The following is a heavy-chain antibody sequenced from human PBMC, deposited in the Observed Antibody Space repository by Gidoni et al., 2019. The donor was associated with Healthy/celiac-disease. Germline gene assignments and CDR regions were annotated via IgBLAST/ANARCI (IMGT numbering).Heavy chain of an antibody. CDR3: ARGLIGDSSPLGYLYYYYYYMDV. V-gene: IGHV1-8*01. Sequence: QVQLVQSGAEVKKPGASVKVSCKASGYTFPSYDINWVRRDTGQGLGWMGWMNPNSGNTGYAQKFQGRVTMTRNTSISTAYMELSSLRSEDTAVYYCARGLIGDSSPLGYLYYYYYYMDVWGKGTTVTVSS. CDR2: MNPNSGNT. J-gene: IGHJ6*03. CDR1: GYTFPSYD. D-gene: IGHD6-13*01.